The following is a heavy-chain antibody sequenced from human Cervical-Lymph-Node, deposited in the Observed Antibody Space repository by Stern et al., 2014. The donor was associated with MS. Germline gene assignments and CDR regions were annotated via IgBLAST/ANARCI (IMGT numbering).Heavy chain of an antibody. CDR1: GASITSYY. J-gene: IGHJ5*02. CDR2: IYYSGTT. CDR3: ARATDH. V-gene: IGHV4-59*01. Sequence: QLQLQESGPGLLRPSETLSLTCTVSGASITSYYCSWIRQPPGKGLEWIGYIYYSGTTNSNASIKGRIAISIDTSKTQFSLRLSSVTAADTAVYYCARATDHWGQGTLVTVSS.